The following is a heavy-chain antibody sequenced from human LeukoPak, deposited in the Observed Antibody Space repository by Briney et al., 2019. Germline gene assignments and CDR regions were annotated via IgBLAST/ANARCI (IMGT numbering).Heavy chain of an antibody. CDR2: IYDSGST. CDR3: ARYGGSGTYFSDY. Sequence: PSETLSLTCAVSGGSISSGGYAWSWIRQPPGKGLEWIGYIYDSGSTYYNPSLKSRVTISLDRSKNQFSLKLSSVTAADTAVYYCARYGGSGTYFSDYWGQGTLVTVSS. J-gene: IGHJ4*02. D-gene: IGHD3-10*01. CDR1: GGSISSGGYA. V-gene: IGHV4-30-2*01.